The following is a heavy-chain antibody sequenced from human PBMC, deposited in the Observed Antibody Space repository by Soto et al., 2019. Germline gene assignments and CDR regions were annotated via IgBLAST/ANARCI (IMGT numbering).Heavy chain of an antibody. J-gene: IGHJ5*02. CDR1: GYTFTSYY. D-gene: IGHD6-19*01. V-gene: IGHV1-46*01. CDR3: AREADIAVAGVLDWFDP. Sequence: ASVKVSCKASGYTFTSYYMHWVRQAPGQGLEWMGIINPSGGSTSYAQKFQGRVTMTRDTSTSTVYMELSSLRSEDTAVYYCAREADIAVAGVLDWFDPWGQGTLVTVSS. CDR2: INPSGGST.